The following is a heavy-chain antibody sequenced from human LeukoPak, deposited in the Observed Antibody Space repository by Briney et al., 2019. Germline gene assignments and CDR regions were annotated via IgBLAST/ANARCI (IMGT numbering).Heavy chain of an antibody. CDR3: ARRRQWLDFDY. D-gene: IGHD6-19*01. J-gene: IGHJ4*02. V-gene: IGHV4-59*08. CDR1: GGSMRNYY. CDR2: TYHSGNT. Sequence: SETLSLTCTVSGGSMRNYYWSRIRQPPGKGLEWIGYTYHSGNTDYNPSLKSRVTISVDTSKNQFSLKLTSVTAADTAVYYCARRRQWLDFDYWGQGTLVTVSS.